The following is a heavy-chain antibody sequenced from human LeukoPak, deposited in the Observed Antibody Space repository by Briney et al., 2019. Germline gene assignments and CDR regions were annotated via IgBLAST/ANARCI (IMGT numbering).Heavy chain of an antibody. J-gene: IGHJ6*03. V-gene: IGHV3-73*01. CDR3: AKEGYSRGYYSYYYIDV. CDR2: IRSEPNNYAT. CDR1: GFAFSRPA. Sequence: GGSLRLSCAASGFAFSRPAMHWLRQAPGKGLEWVGRIRSEPNNYATTYSASVEGRFTISRDDSKNTLYVQMNSLRAEDTAVYYCAKEGYSRGYYSYYYIDVWGKGTTVTVSS. D-gene: IGHD6-13*01.